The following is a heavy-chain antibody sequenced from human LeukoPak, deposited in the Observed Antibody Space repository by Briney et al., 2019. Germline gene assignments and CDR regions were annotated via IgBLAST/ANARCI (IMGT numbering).Heavy chain of an antibody. J-gene: IGHJ4*02. CDR3: ARGLMNYYFDS. Sequence: SETLSLTCTVSGGSLSNHYWTWIRQPPGKELEGIGYIYYTSITTYSPSVRSRVTISVDTSKNQFSLKLTSLTAADTAVYYCARGLMNYYFDSWGQGTLVTVSS. CDR1: GGSLSNHY. V-gene: IGHV4-59*11. CDR2: IYYTSIT.